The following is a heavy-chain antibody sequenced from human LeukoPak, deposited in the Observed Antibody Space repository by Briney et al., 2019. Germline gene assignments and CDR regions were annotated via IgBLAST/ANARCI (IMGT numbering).Heavy chain of an antibody. J-gene: IGHJ6*02. D-gene: IGHD3-3*01. V-gene: IGHV4-59*01. CDR2: IYYSGST. CDR3: AREGYDFWSGYSHYYGMDV. CDR1: GGSISSYY. Sequence: PSETLSLTCTVSGGSISSYYWSWIRQPPGKGLEWIGYIYYSGSTYYNPSLKSRVTISVDTSKNQFSLKLSSVTAADTAVYYCAREGYDFWSGYSHYYGMDVWGQGTTVTVSS.